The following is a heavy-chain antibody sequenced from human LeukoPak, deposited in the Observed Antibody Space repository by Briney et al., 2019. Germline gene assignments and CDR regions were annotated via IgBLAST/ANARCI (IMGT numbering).Heavy chain of an antibody. CDR1: GYTFTSYG. CDR3: ARGGSGWNSDY. Sequence: SVNVSCTASGYTFTSYGITWVRQAPGQGLEWMGWISPYNGNTNYAQKFQGRVTMTTDTSATTASMEVRSLRSDDTAVYYCARGGSGWNSDYWGQGTLVTVSS. V-gene: IGHV1-18*01. D-gene: IGHD6-19*01. J-gene: IGHJ4*02. CDR2: ISPYNGNT.